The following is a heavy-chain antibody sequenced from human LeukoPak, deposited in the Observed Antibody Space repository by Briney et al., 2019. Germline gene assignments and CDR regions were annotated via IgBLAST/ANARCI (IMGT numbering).Heavy chain of an antibody. D-gene: IGHD3-16*01. CDR3: ARGGGLDV. J-gene: IGHJ6*02. Sequence: GGSLRLSCAASGFTFSSYWMNWARQAPGKGLEWVASINHNGNVNYYVDSVKGRFTISRDNAKNSLYLQMSNSRAEDTAVYFCARGGGLDVWGQGATVTVSS. CDR1: GFTFSSYW. CDR2: INHNGNVN. V-gene: IGHV3-7*03.